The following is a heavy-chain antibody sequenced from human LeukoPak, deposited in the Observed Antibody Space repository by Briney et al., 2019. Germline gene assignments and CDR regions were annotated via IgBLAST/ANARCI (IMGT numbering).Heavy chain of an antibody. CDR3: ATYTHWVAGDV. Sequence: GGSLRLSCAASGFTCSDSWMSWVRQAPGKGLEWVANMNQDGSDKDYVDSVKGRFTISRDNARNSLYLQMGSLRAEDTAVYYCATYTHWVAGDVWGQGTTVTVSS. J-gene: IGHJ6*02. CDR2: MNQDGSDK. V-gene: IGHV3-7*01. CDR1: GFTCSDSW. D-gene: IGHD3-16*01.